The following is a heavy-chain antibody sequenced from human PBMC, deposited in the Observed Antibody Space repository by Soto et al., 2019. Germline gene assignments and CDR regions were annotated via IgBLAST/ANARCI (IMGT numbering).Heavy chain of an antibody. D-gene: IGHD4-17*01. CDR1: GFTFSSYS. J-gene: IGHJ3*02. V-gene: IGHV3-48*02. CDR3: ARHHGRYDAFDI. CDR2: ISGSSTNI. Sequence: EVQLVESGGGLVQPGGSLRLFCAASGFTFSSYSMNWVRQAPGKGLEWVSYISGSSTNIYYADSVKGRFTISRDNVKNSLYLQMISLRDEDTAVYYCARHHGRYDAFDIWGQGTMVTVSS.